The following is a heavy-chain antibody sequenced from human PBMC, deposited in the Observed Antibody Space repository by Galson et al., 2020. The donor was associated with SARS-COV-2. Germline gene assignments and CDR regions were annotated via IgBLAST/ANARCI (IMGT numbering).Heavy chain of an antibody. Sequence: LSLTCTVSGRSISSGAYYWSWIRQHPGKGLECIGSIYYSGRTYYNPSLKSRVTISVDTSKNQFSLKLGSVTAADTAVYYCARGKTTVAAPFDIWGHGTMVTVSS. CDR3: ARGKTTVAAPFDI. V-gene: IGHV4-31*03. J-gene: IGHJ3*02. CDR1: GRSISSGAYY. CDR2: IYYSGRT. D-gene: IGHD4-17*01.